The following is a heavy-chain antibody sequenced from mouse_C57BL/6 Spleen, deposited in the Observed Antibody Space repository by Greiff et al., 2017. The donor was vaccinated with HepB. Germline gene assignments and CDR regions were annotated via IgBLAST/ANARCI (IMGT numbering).Heavy chain of an antibody. D-gene: IGHD2-1*01. CDR3: ARDRIYYGYGYFDV. Sequence: EVQLQESGPGLVKPSQSLSLTCSVTGYSITSGYYWNWIRQFPGNKLEWMGYISYDGSNNYNPSLKNRISITRDTSKNQFFLKLNSVTTEDTATYYCARDRIYYGYGYFDVWGTGTTVTVSS. V-gene: IGHV3-6*01. J-gene: IGHJ1*03. CDR1: GYSITSGYY. CDR2: ISYDGSN.